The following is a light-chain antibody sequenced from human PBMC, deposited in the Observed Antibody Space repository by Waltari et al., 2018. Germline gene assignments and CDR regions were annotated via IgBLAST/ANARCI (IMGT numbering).Light chain of an antibody. V-gene: IGLV1-47*01. CDR2: RDN. CDR1: NSNIGRNS. J-gene: IGLJ1*01. CDR3: AAWDDSLSVTYV. Sequence: QSVLTQPPSTSGTPGQTVTISCSGTNSNIGRNSVFWYQQLPGTAPKLLIYRDNQRPSGVPDRFSASKSCTSAALAIRGLRSEDEADYYCAAWDDSLSVTYVFGSGTRVTV.